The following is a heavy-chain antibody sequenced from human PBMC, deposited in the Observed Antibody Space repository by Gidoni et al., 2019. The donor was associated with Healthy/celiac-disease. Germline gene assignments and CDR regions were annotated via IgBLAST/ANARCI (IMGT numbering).Heavy chain of an antibody. J-gene: IGHJ4*02. D-gene: IGHD3-9*01. V-gene: IGHV3-21*01. CDR3: ARDPDYDILTGYWYYFDY. Sequence: EVQLVESGGGLVKPGGSLRLSCADSGFTFSSYSMNWVRQAPGKGLEWVSSISSSSSYIYYADSVKGRFTISRDNAKNSLYLQMNSLRAEDTAVYYCARDPDYDILTGYWYYFDYWGQGTLVTVSS. CDR2: ISSSSSYI. CDR1: GFTFSSYS.